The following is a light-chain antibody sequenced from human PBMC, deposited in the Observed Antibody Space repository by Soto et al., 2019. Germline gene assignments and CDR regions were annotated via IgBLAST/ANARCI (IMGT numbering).Light chain of an antibody. V-gene: IGKV1-5*03. CDR2: KAS. CDR3: QQYNDSFPYT. CDR1: QSVSRW. J-gene: IGKJ2*01. Sequence: DIQMTQSPSTLSASVGDRVTITCRASQSVSRWLAWYKQKPGEAPKLLIYKASTLESGVPSRFSGIRSGTEFTLTVSSLQPDDFATYYCQQYNDSFPYTFGQGTKVDIK.